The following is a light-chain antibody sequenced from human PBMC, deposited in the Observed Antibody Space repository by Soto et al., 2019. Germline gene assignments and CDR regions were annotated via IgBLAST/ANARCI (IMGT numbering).Light chain of an antibody. CDR1: ESVSRSY. V-gene: IGKV3-20*01. Sequence: DIVWTQSPGTLSLSPGEPATLSCRASESVSRSYVAWYHQKPGQATRLLIYGASSRATGIPDRFSGSGSGTDFTLTIIRLEPEDFAVYYCQQYGSSLPLTFGGGTKVEIK. CDR2: GAS. J-gene: IGKJ4*01. CDR3: QQYGSSLPLT.